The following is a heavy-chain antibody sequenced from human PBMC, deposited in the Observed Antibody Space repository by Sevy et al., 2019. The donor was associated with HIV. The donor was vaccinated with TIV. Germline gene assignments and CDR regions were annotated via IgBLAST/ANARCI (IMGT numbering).Heavy chain of an antibody. Sequence: GGSLRLSCAASGFTFSTYAMYWVRQAPGKGLEYVSAISGGGGNTYYGTPVKGRFTVSRGNAKNTLYLQMGSLRAEDMAVYFCARKYHDTSGYPRYSMDVWGQGTTVTVSS. D-gene: IGHD3-22*01. CDR3: ARKYHDTSGYPRYSMDV. J-gene: IGHJ6*02. CDR1: GFTFSTYA. V-gene: IGHV3-64*01. CDR2: ISGGGGNT.